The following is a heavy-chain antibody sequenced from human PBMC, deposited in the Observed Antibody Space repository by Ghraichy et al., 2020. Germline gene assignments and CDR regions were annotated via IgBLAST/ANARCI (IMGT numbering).Heavy chain of an antibody. J-gene: IGHJ4*02. CDR3: AREDHSSSWYLAADFDY. CDR1: GFTFTNYW. V-gene: IGHV3-74*01. CDR2: INTDGGVT. Sequence: GGSLRLSCAASGFTFTNYWMHWVRQAPGKGLVWISRINTDGGVTNYADSVKGRFTISRDNAKNTLYLQMNSLTAEDTAVYYCAREDHSSSWYLAADFDYWGQGTLVTVSS. D-gene: IGHD6-13*01.